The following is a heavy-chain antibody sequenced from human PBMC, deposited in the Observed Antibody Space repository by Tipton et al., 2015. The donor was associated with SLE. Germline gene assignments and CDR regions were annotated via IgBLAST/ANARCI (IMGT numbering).Heavy chain of an antibody. CDR3: TRDGGVGATVW. J-gene: IGHJ4*02. CDR2: IYTNGST. Sequence: TMSLTCTVSGGSISSYYWSWIRQPAGKGLEWIGWIYTNGSTNYNPSLKSRVTMSVDTSKNQFSLKLSSVTAADTAVYYCTRDGGVGATVWWGQGTLVTVSS. V-gene: IGHV4-4*07. D-gene: IGHD1-26*01. CDR1: GGSISSYY.